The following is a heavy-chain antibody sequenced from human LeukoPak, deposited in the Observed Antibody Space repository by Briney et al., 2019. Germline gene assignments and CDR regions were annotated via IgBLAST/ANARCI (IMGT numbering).Heavy chain of an antibody. J-gene: IGHJ4*02. V-gene: IGHV4-31*03. CDR1: GGSISSGGYY. CDR3: ARWMGEYGSGSYASFDY. D-gene: IGHD3-10*01. CDR2: IYYSGST. Sequence: SETLSLTCTVSGGSISSGGYYWSWIRQHPGKGLEWIGYIYYSGSTYYKPSLKSRVTISVDTSKNQFSLKLSSVTAADTAVYYCARWMGEYGSGSYASFDYWGQGTLVTVSS.